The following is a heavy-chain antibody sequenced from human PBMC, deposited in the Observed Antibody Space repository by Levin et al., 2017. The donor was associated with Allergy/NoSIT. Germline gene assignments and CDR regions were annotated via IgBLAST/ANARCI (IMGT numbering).Heavy chain of an antibody. CDR3: ARYGSGPYYYYMDV. D-gene: IGHD3-10*01. J-gene: IGHJ6*03. CDR2: ISSSSSTI. Sequence: GESLKISCAASGFTFSSYSMNWVRQAPGKGLEWVSYISSSSSTIYYADSVKGRFTISRDNAKNSLYLQMNSLRDEDTAVYYCARYGSGPYYYYMDVWGKGTTVTVSS. V-gene: IGHV3-48*02. CDR1: GFTFSSYS.